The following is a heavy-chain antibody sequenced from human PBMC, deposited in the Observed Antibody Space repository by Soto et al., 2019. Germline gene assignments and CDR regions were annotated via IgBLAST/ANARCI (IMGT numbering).Heavy chain of an antibody. CDR1: GGSSSSYD. CDR2: IYYSGST. J-gene: IGHJ4*02. V-gene: IGHV4-59*01. Sequence: XXTLSVRNSVAGGSSSSYDGRWILQPPGKGLEWIGYIYYSGSTNYNPSLKSRVTISVDTSKNQFSLKLSSVTAADTAVYYCARAQYSSSSEYPGFDYWGQRPLLTVSS. CDR3: ARAQYSSSSEYPGFDY. D-gene: IGHD6-6*01.